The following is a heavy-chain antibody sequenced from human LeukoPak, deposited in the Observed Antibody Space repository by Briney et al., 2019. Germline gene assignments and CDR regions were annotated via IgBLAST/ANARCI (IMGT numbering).Heavy chain of an antibody. CDR3: ASGSPAADY. D-gene: IGHD6-25*01. V-gene: IGHV4-61*02. Sequence: SETLSLTCTVSGGSVRRGNYYWTWIRQPAGSGLEWIGRIYTSGTTDYNPSLRTRVTISVDASKNQLSLKLSSVTAADTAVYYCASGSPAADYWGKGTTVTVSS. CDR1: GGSVRRGNYY. J-gene: IGHJ6*04. CDR2: IYTSGTT.